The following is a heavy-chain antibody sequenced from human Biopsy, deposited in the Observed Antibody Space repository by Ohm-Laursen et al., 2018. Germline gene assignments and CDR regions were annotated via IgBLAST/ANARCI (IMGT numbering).Heavy chain of an antibody. Sequence: SETLSLTCSVSGGPIDSYYWSWIRQPPGQALEWIGYIYFTGRTSYNPSLKIRVTMSVNTSKKQFSLRLSSVTAADTAVYYCASAGYNPDWNFDLWGRGTRVTVSS. CDR1: GGPIDSYY. V-gene: IGHV4-59*12. J-gene: IGHJ2*01. CDR3: ASAGYNPDWNFDL. CDR2: IYFTGRT. D-gene: IGHD5-24*01.